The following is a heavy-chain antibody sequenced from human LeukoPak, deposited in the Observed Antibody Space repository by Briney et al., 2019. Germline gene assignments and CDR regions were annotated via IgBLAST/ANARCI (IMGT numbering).Heavy chain of an antibody. V-gene: IGHV3-11*01. Sequence: IPGGSLRLSCAASGFTFSDYYMSWIRQAPGKGLEWVSYISSSGSTIYYADSVKGRFTISRDNAKNSLYPQMNSLRAEDTAVYYCARSIAAAGYLHYYYYYMDVWGKGTTVTVSS. CDR3: ARSIAAAGYLHYYYYYMDV. D-gene: IGHD6-13*01. CDR2: ISSSGSTI. CDR1: GFTFSDYY. J-gene: IGHJ6*03.